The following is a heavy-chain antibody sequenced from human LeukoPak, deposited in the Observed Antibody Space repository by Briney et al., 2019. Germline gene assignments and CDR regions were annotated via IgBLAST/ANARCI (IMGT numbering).Heavy chain of an antibody. J-gene: IGHJ5*02. Sequence: PGGSLRLSCAASGFTFSSYAMSWVRQAPGKGLEWVSAISGSGGSTYYAYSVEGRFTISRDNSKNTLYLQMNSLRAEDTAVYYCAKLSSSSLYFAPWGQGTLVTLSS. CDR1: GFTFSSYA. CDR2: ISGSGGST. CDR3: AKLSSSSLYFAP. D-gene: IGHD6-6*01. V-gene: IGHV3-23*01.